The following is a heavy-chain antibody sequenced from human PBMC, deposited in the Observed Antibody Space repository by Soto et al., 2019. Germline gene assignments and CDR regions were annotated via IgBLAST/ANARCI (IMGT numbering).Heavy chain of an antibody. CDR2: INHSGNT. Sequence: SETLSLTCAVSGGSFSGYYWSWIRQPPGKGLEWIGEINHSGNTNYNPSLKSRLSMSVDTSKNQLSLTMKSVTAADTGVYYCASHPLNWSDADSWGQGVLVTVSS. V-gene: IGHV4-34*01. CDR3: ASHPLNWSDADS. J-gene: IGHJ4*02. D-gene: IGHD1-1*01. CDR1: GGSFSGYY.